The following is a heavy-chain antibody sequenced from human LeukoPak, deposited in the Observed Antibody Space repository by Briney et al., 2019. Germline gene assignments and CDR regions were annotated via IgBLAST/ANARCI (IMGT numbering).Heavy chain of an antibody. Sequence: GGSLRLSCEVSGFTFSTYSMNWVRQAPGKGLEWVASIKQDGSEIYYVGSVKGRFTISRDNAKNSLYLQMNSLRAEDTAVYYWGRSGIAFAGVTSFGDWGQGTLVTVSS. CDR1: GFTFSTYS. J-gene: IGHJ4*02. V-gene: IGHV3-7*01. CDR3: GRSGIAFAGVTSFGD. CDR2: IKQDGSEI. D-gene: IGHD3-16*01.